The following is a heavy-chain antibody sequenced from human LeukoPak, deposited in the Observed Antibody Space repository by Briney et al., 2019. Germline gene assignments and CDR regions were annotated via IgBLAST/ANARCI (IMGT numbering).Heavy chain of an antibody. V-gene: IGHV3-33*01. Sequence: GGSLRLSCAASGFTFSSHAMHWVRQAPGKGLEWVAVIWYDGRNKYYADSVKGRLTISRDNSKSTLSLEMNSLRAEDTAVYYCARGGNWFDPWGQGTLVTVSS. CDR2: IWYDGRNK. CDR1: GFTFSSHA. J-gene: IGHJ5*02. CDR3: ARGGNWFDP.